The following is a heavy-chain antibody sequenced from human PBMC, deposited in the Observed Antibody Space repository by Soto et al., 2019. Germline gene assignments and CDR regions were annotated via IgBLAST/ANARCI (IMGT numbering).Heavy chain of an antibody. J-gene: IGHJ6*03. Sequence: PSETLSLTCAVYGGTFSGYYWSWIRQPPGKGLEWIGEINHSRSTNYNTSLKSRVTISVDTSKNQYSLKLSSVTAADTAVYYCARGGTGTRYYCSGSYWYYYYYYYMDVWGKGTTFTVSS. CDR1: GGTFSGYY. D-gene: IGHD3-10*01. CDR3: ARGGTGTRYYCSGSYWYYYYYYYMDV. V-gene: IGHV4-34*01. CDR2: INHSRST.